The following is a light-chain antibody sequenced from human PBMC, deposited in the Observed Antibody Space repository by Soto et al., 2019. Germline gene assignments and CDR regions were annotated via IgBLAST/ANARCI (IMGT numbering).Light chain of an antibody. CDR3: KQGYSSAIT. CDR1: QSIGKH. V-gene: IGKV1-39*01. J-gene: IGKJ5*01. Sequence: DIQMTQSPSSLSASVGDTVTITCRASQSIGKHLNWYQQEPGEAHKFLIYSVSSLRSGVQSRFSGSGSGTDFTLTIKSLQPEDFATYYCKQGYSSAITFGQGTRLEI. CDR2: SVS.